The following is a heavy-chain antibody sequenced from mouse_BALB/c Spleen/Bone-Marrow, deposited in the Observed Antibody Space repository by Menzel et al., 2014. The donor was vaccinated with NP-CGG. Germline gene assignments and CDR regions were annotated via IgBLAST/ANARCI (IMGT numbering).Heavy chain of an antibody. D-gene: IGHD2-2*01. CDR1: GFSLTTYG. V-gene: IGHV2-5*01. CDR3: AKNGYDGEAWFAY. J-gene: IGHJ3*01. Sequence: QVQLQQSGPGLVQPSQSLSITCTVSGFSLTTYGVNWIRQSPGKGLEWQGVIWRGGNTAYYATFMYRLTTTKDNSKSQCFFKMNSLQADAAAIYCGAKNGYDGEAWFAYWGQGTLVTVSA. CDR2: IWRGGNT.